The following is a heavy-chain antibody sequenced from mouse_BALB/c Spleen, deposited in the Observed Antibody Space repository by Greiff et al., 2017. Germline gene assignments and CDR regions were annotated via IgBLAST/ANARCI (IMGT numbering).Heavy chain of an antibody. J-gene: IGHJ4*01. CDR2: INPSDGGT. Sequence: QVQLQQSGAELVKPAASVKLSCKASGYTFTSYYMYWVKQSPGQGLEWIGEINPSDGGTNFNEKFKSKATLTVDKSSRTAFMKLSSLTSEDSAVYYCTRGKPYYRYDDDYAMDYWGQGTSVTVSS. CDR3: TRGKPYYRYDDDYAMDY. D-gene: IGHD2-14*01. CDR1: GYTFTSYY. V-gene: IGHV1S81*02.